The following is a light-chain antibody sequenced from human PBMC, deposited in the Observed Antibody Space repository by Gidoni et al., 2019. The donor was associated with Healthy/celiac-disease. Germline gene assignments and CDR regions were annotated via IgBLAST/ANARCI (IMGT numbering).Light chain of an antibody. V-gene: IGKV3-15*01. CDR3: QQYNSWPPIT. CDR2: DAS. Sequence: EIVMTQSPATLSLSPGERVTLSCRASQNINSDLDWYQQKPGQAPRLLIYDASTRATGIPAMYSGSGSGTDFTLTIGSLQSEDFAVYYCQQYNSWPPITFGQGTRLEIK. CDR1: QNINSD. J-gene: IGKJ5*01.